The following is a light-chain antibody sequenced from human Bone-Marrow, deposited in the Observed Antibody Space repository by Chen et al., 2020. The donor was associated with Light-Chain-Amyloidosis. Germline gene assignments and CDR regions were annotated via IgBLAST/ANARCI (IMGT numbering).Light chain of an antibody. Sequence: DIVLTPSPLSLPVTPGEPASISCRSSQSLLHFNGYNYLDWYLQKPGQSPQLLIYLGSNRASGVPNRFSGSGSGTEFTLKISRVEAEDVGVYYCMQALQTSFTFGPGTKVDIK. CDR3: MQALQTSFT. V-gene: IGKV2-28*01. J-gene: IGKJ3*01. CDR1: QSLLHFNGYNY. CDR2: LGS.